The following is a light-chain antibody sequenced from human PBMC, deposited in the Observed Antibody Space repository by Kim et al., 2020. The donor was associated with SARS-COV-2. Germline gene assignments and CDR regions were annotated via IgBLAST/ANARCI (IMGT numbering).Light chain of an antibody. V-gene: IGKV3-20*01. Sequence: EIVLTQSPGTLSLSXGERATLSCRASQSVSSSYLAWYQQKPGQAPRLLIYGASSRATGIPDRFSGSGSGTDFTLTISRLEPEDFAVYYCQQYGSSLPITFGQGTRLEIK. J-gene: IGKJ5*01. CDR1: QSVSSSY. CDR3: QQYGSSLPIT. CDR2: GAS.